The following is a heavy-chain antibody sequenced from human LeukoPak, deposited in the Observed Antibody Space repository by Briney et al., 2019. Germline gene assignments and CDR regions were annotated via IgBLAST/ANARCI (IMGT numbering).Heavy chain of an antibody. Sequence: SETLSLTCTVSGGSISSYYWSWIRQPAGKGLEWIERIYTSGSTNYNPSLKSRVTMSVDTSKNQFSLKLSSVTAADTAVYYCARAGLYYYGSGSYNNWFDPWGQGTLVTVSS. CDR2: IYTSGST. J-gene: IGHJ5*02. V-gene: IGHV4-4*07. D-gene: IGHD3-10*01. CDR1: GGSISSYY. CDR3: ARAGLYYYGSGSYNNWFDP.